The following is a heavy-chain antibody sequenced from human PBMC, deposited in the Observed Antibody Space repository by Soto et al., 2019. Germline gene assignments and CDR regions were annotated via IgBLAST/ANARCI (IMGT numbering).Heavy chain of an antibody. Sequence: QVQLVQSGPEVKKPGASVQVSCKASGYTFNTYGISWVRQAPGQGLEWMGWISGYNGNTNYAQNLQDRVTLTIDTSTGTAYMELRGLRSDDTALYYCARAVPLDYWGQGTLVTVSS. J-gene: IGHJ4*02. CDR2: ISGYNGNT. CDR1: GYTFNTYG. V-gene: IGHV1-18*04. D-gene: IGHD6-19*01. CDR3: ARAVPLDY.